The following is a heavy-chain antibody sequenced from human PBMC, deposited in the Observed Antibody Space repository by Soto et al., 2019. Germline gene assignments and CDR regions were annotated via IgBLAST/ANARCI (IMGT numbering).Heavy chain of an antibody. V-gene: IGHV3-74*01. CDR3: ARPVYSNYGTGVDV. Sequence: EVQLVESGGGLVQPGGSLRLSCAASGFTCSVYWMHWVRQAPGKGLVWVSRIDSDGSTTSYADSVKGRFTISRDNAKSTLYLQMTSLRAADTAVYYCARPVYSNYGTGVDVWGQGTTVTVSS. D-gene: IGHD4-4*01. CDR2: IDSDGSTT. CDR1: GFTCSVYW. J-gene: IGHJ6*02.